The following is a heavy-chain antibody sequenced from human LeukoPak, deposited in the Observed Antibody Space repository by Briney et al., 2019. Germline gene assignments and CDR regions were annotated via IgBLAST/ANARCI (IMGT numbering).Heavy chain of an antibody. CDR1: GGSISSYY. J-gene: IGHJ4*02. CDR3: ARQPYSGNTKYHFDY. CDR2: IYYSGST. D-gene: IGHD4-23*01. Sequence: PSETLSLTCTVSGGSISSYYWSWIRQPPGKGLEWIGYIYYSGSTNYNPSLKSRVTISVDTSKSQFSLRLSSVTAADTAVYYCARQPYSGNTKYHFDYWGQGTLVTVSS. V-gene: IGHV4-59*01.